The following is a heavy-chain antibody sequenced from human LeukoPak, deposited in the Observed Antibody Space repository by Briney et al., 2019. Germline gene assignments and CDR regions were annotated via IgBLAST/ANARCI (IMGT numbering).Heavy chain of an antibody. V-gene: IGHV4-34*01. CDR3: ARGLMYYDILTGYTSAGAFDI. CDR2: INHSGSA. D-gene: IGHD3-9*01. J-gene: IGHJ3*02. CDR1: GGSFSGYY. Sequence: SETLTLTFAVSGGSFSGYYWSWIRQPPGKGLEWIGEINHSGSANYNPSLKSRVTISVDTSKNQFSLKLSSVTAADTAVYYCARGLMYYDILTGYTSAGAFDIWGQGTMVTVSS.